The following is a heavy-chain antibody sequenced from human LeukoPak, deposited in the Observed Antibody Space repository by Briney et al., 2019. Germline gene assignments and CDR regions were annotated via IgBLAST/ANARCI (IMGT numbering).Heavy chain of an antibody. J-gene: IGHJ4*02. CDR2: IYTSGST. CDR1: GGSISSYY. Sequence: SETLSLTCTVSGGSISSYYWSWIRQPAGKGLEWIGRIYTSGSTNYNPSLKSRVTMSVDTSKNQFSLKLTSVTAADTAVYYCATSNSGRYSEIDNWSQGTLVTVSS. V-gene: IGHV4-4*07. CDR3: ATSNSGRYSEIDN. D-gene: IGHD1-26*01.